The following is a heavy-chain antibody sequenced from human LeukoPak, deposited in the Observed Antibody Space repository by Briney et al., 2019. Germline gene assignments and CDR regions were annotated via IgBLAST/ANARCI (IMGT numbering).Heavy chain of an antibody. Sequence: GGSLRLSCSASGFSFSDYDMNWFRQAPGKGLEWISSISGRSSDVYYGDSVKGRFSISRDNAMNSVFLQMNSLGGDDTAVYYCGRAFPPLRTASAGDLWGQGTLVTVSS. CDR2: ISGRSSDV. D-gene: IGHD3-16*01. J-gene: IGHJ4*02. CDR1: GFSFSDYD. V-gene: IGHV3-21*01. CDR3: GRAFPPLRTASAGDL.